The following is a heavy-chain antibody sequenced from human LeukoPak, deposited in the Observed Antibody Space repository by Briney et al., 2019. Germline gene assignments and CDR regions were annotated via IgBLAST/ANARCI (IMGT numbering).Heavy chain of an antibody. J-gene: IGHJ3*02. V-gene: IGHV1-46*01. CDR1: GYTFTSYY. D-gene: IGHD3-22*01. CDR2: INPSGGST. Sequence: GASVKVSCKASGYTFTSYYMHWVRQAPGQGLEWMGIINPSGGSTSYAQKFQGRVTMTRDMSTSTVYMELSSLRSEDTAVYYCARDQAQTYYYDSSGVDTFDIWGQGTMVTVSS. CDR3: ARDQAQTYYYDSSGVDTFDI.